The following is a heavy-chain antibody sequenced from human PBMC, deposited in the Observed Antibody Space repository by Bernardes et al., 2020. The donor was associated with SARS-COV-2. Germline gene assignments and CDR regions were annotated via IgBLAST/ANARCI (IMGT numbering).Heavy chain of an antibody. CDR1: GFTFSRYA. J-gene: IGHJ6*02. Sequence: GGSLRLSCAASGFTFSRYAMTWVRQAPGKGLEWVSAISGSGYNTHHADSVQGRFTISRDNSKNTLYLEMNSLRVEDTAVYYCAKELAYGSSWRDYSYYFGMDVWGQGTTVTVSS. CDR2: ISGSGYNT. CDR3: AKELAYGSSWRDYSYYFGMDV. V-gene: IGHV3-23*01. D-gene: IGHD6-13*01.